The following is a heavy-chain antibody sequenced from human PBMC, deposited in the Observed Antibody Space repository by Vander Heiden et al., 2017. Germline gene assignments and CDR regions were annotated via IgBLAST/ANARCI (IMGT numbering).Heavy chain of an antibody. CDR3: ARVGRSFKIDYDSSGYLDY. CDR1: GGSVTSGSYY. V-gene: IGHV4-61*01. CDR2: IYYSGST. J-gene: IGHJ4*02. D-gene: IGHD3-22*01. Sequence: QVQLQESGPGLVKPSETLSLTCTVSGGSVTSGSYYGSWIRQPPGKGLEWIGYIYYSGSTNYNPSLKSRVTISVDTSKNQFSLKLSSVTAADTAVYYCARVGRSFKIDYDSSGYLDYWGQGTLVTVSS.